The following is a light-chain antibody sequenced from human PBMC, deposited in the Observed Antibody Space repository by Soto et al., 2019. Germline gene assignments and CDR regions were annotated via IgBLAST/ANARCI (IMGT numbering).Light chain of an antibody. J-gene: IGKJ1*01. CDR3: QQYSSFPRT. Sequence: EIVMTHSPATLSVSPGETASLSCRASQSAGNFLAWYQQKPGQAPRLLIYYISTRATGIPARFSGSGSGTDFTLTISRLEPDDFAVYYCQQYSSFPRTFGQGTKVDIK. CDR1: QSAGNF. V-gene: IGKV3D-15*01. CDR2: YIS.